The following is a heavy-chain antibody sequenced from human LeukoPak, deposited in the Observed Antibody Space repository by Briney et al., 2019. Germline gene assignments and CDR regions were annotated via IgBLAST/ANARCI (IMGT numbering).Heavy chain of an antibody. V-gene: IGHV1-46*01. CDR2: INPSGGST. CDR1: GYTFTSYY. J-gene: IGHJ4*02. CDR3: ASGDPRIAALYYFDY. D-gene: IGHD6-6*01. Sequence: GASVKVSCKASGYTFTSYYMHWVRQAPGQGLEWMGIINPSGGSTSYAQKFQGRVTMTRDTSTSTVYMELSSLRSEDTAVYYCASGDPRIAALYYFDYWGQGTLVTVSS.